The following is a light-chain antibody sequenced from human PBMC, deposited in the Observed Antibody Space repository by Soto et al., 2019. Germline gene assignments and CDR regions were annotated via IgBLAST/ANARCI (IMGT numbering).Light chain of an antibody. Sequence: EIVLTQSPATLSLSPGERATLSCRASQSVDSYLAWYQQKHGQAPRLLIYDASNRATGIPARFSGSGSGTDFTLTISSLEPEDFAIYYCQQRSNWAPTFGQGTKVEIK. V-gene: IGKV3-11*01. CDR3: QQRSNWAPT. J-gene: IGKJ1*01. CDR1: QSVDSY. CDR2: DAS.